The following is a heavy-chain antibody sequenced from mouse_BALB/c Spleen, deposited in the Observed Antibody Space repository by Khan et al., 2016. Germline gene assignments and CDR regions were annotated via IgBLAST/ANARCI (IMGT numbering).Heavy chain of an antibody. CDR1: GYAFTNYL. CDR3: ARGQLGLPWFAY. Sequence: QVQLQQPGAELVRPGTSVKVSCKASGYAFTNYLIEWVKQRPGQGLEWIGVINPGSGGTNYNEKFKGKATLTADKSSSTAYMQLSSLTSDDSAVYFCARGQLGLPWFAYWGQGTLVTVSA. D-gene: IGHD3-2*01. V-gene: IGHV1-54*01. CDR2: INPGSGGT. J-gene: IGHJ3*01.